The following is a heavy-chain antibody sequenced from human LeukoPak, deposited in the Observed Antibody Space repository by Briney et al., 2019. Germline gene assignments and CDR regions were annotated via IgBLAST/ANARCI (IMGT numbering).Heavy chain of an antibody. J-gene: IGHJ4*02. CDR2: INHSGSA. Sequence: PSETLSLTCAVYDGSFSGYYCSWIRQPPGKGLEWIGEINHSGSANYNPSLKSRVTILLDTSKNQFSLNLSSVTAADTAVYYCARTRYYYNSRSYGAPYYFDYWGQGTLVTVSS. CDR1: DGSFSGYY. CDR3: ARTRYYYNSRSYGAPYYFDY. V-gene: IGHV4-34*01. D-gene: IGHD3-10*01.